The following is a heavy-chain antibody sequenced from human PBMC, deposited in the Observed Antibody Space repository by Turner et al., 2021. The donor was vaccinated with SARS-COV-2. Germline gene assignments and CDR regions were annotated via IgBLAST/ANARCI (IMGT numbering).Heavy chain of an antibody. CDR3: ARVLSGSYFSAFDI. CDR2: ISYDGNNK. V-gene: IGHV3-30*04. CDR1: GFTFSRYA. D-gene: IGHD1-26*01. J-gene: IGHJ3*02. Sequence: QVQLVESGGGVVQPGRSLRLSCSASGFTFSRYAMHWVRQAPGKGLGWVAVISYDGNNKYYADSVKGRFTISRDNSKNTLYLQMNSLRAEDTAVYYCARVLSGSYFSAFDIWGQGTMVTVSS.